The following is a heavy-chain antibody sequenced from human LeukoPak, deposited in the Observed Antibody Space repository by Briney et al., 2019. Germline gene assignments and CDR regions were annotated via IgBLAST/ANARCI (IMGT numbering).Heavy chain of an antibody. D-gene: IGHD3-9*01. V-gene: IGHV5-51*01. CDR3: ARVLTGYTRDAFDI. J-gene: IGHJ3*02. CDR1: GYSFTSYW. Sequence: GESLQISCKGSGYSFTSYWIGWVRQMPGKGLEWMGLLYPGDSDTRYRPSFQGQVTISADKSISTSYLQWISLNASDTAMYYCARVLTGYTRDAFDIWGQGTMVTFAS. CDR2: LYPGDSDT.